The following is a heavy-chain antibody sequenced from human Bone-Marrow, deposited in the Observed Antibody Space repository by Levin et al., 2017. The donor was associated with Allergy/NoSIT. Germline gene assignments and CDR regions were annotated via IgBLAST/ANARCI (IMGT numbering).Heavy chain of an antibody. V-gene: IGHV3-9*01. CDR2: ILWNSGNI. J-gene: IGHJ4*02. Sequence: GGSLRLSCTFSGFTFDHYAMHWVRQAPGKGLEWVSGILWNSGNIGYADSVKGRFTISRDSAKNSLYLEMNSLRPEDTALYYCVKDLGSITAASGYWGQGTLVTVSS. CDR3: VKDLGSITAASGY. CDR1: GFTFDHYA. D-gene: IGHD6-25*01.